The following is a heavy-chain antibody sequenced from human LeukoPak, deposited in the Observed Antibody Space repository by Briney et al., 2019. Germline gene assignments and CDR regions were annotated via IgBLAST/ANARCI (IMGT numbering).Heavy chain of an antibody. D-gene: IGHD3-22*01. Sequence: PGGSLRLSCAASGFTFSDYYMSWIRQAPGKGLEWVSYISSSGSTIYYADSVKGRFTISRDNAKNSLYLQMNSLRAEDTAVYYCARDPPDYYDSSGYSPDDYWGQGTLVTVSS. CDR2: ISSSGSTI. V-gene: IGHV3-11*01. CDR3: ARDPPDYYDSSGYSPDDY. J-gene: IGHJ4*02. CDR1: GFTFSDYY.